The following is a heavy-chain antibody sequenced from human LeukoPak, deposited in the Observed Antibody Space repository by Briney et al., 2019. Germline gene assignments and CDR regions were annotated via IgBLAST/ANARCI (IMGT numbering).Heavy chain of an antibody. CDR3: ARDAHTGIEGATFRGGRLVGSDYFDY. J-gene: IGHJ4*02. Sequence: PGGSLRLSCAASGFTFSSYAMHWVRQAPGKGLEYVSAISSNGGSTYYANSVKGRFTISRDNSKNTLYLQMGSLRAEDMAVYYCARDAHTGIEGATFRGGRLVGSDYFDYWGQGTLVTVSS. CDR1: GFTFSSYA. CDR2: ISSNGGST. D-gene: IGHD1-26*01. V-gene: IGHV3-64*01.